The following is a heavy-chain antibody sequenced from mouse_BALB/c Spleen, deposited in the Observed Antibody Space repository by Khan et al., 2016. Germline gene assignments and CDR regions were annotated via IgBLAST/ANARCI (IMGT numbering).Heavy chain of an antibody. J-gene: IGHJ3*01. CDR3: ARGAPGGLAY. D-gene: IGHD3-1*01. CDR2: IYPYNGGT. Sequence: VRLQQSGPELVKPGASVKISCKASGYTFTDYNMHWVKQSHGKSLEWIGYIYPYNGGTGYNQKFKSKATLTVDNSSSTAYMELRSLTSEDSAVYYCARGAPGGLAYWGQGTLVTVSA. CDR1: GYTFTDYN. V-gene: IGHV1S29*02.